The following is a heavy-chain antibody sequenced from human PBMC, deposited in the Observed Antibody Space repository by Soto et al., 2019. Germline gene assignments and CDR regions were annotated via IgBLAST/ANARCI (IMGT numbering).Heavy chain of an antibody. V-gene: IGHV5-51*01. Sequence: PGESLKISCKGSGYSFFSHWIGWVRQMPGKGLEWVGIIYPADSETRYSPSFQGQVTISVDKSINTAYLQWSSLKASDTAMYYCARRPWLSGYYDYWGQATLVTVSS. CDR3: ARRPWLSGYYDY. D-gene: IGHD3-22*01. CDR1: GYSFFSHW. J-gene: IGHJ4*02. CDR2: IYPADSET.